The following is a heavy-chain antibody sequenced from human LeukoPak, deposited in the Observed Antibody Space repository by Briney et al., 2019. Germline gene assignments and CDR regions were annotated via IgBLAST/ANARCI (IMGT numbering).Heavy chain of an antibody. J-gene: IGHJ4*02. CDR3: ARGRGIAAAGDFDY. V-gene: IGHV1-8*01. CDR2: MNPNSGNT. Sequence: ASVKVSCKASGYTFTSYDINWVRQATGQGLEWMGWMNPNSGNTGYAQKFQGRVTMTRNTSISTACMELSSLRPEDTAVYYCARGRGIAAAGDFDYWGQGTLVTVSS. CDR1: GYTFTSYD. D-gene: IGHD6-13*01.